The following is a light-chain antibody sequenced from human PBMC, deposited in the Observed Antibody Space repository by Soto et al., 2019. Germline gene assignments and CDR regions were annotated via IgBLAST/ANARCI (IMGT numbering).Light chain of an antibody. Sequence: AIQLTQSPSSLSASVGDRVTITCRASQGISSALAWYQQKPGKAPNLLIYDASSLESGVPSRFSGSGSGTDFTLTISSLQPEDFATYYCQQFNSNGFTLGPGTKVDIK. V-gene: IGKV1-13*02. CDR1: QGISSA. CDR3: QQFNSNGFT. J-gene: IGKJ3*01. CDR2: DAS.